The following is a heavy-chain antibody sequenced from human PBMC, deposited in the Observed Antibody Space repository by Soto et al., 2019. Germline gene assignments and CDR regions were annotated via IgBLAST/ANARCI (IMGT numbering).Heavy chain of an antibody. CDR3: ARGEKGITIFGVVSPYGMDV. D-gene: IGHD3-3*01. Sequence: SETLSLTCTVSGGSISSGGYYWSWTRQHPGKGLEWIGYIYYSGSTYYNPSLKSRVTISVDTSKNQFSLKLSSVTAADTAVYYCARGEKGITIFGVVSPYGMDVWGQGTTVTVSS. J-gene: IGHJ6*02. V-gene: IGHV4-31*03. CDR2: IYYSGST. CDR1: GGSISSGGYY.